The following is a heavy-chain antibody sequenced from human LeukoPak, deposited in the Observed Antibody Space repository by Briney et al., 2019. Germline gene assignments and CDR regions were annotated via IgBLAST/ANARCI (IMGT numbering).Heavy chain of an antibody. CDR3: ASSALGRADWHDP. V-gene: IGHV3-30*02. D-gene: IGHD7-27*01. CDR2: IRYDGEKQ. CDR1: GLTFSSYG. J-gene: IGHJ5*02. Sequence: PGGSLRLSCAASGLTFSSYGMHWVRQAPGKGLEWVTFIRYDGEKQHYVDPVKGRFTISRDNSKDTLYLQMNDVRPEDTAVYYCASSALGRADWHDPWGLGTPVTVSS.